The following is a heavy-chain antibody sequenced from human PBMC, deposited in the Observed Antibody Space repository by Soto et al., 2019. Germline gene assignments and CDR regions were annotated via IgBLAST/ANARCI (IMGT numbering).Heavy chain of an antibody. V-gene: IGHV1-69*13. CDR2: IIPILGTA. CDR1: GGTFSSYA. J-gene: IGHJ4*02. Sequence: SVKVSCKASGGTFSSYAISWVRQAPGQGLEWMGGIIPILGTANYAQKFQGRVTITADESTSTAYMELSSLRSEDTAVYYCARSGPELWQWLVVYYFDYWGQGTLVTVSS. D-gene: IGHD6-19*01. CDR3: ARSGPELWQWLVVYYFDY.